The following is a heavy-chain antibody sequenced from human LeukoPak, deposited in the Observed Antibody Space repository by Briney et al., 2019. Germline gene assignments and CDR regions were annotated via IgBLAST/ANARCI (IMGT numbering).Heavy chain of an antibody. V-gene: IGHV3-23*01. Sequence: PGGSLRLSCAASGFSFSSHAMSWVRQAPGKGLEWVSSISGSGGSSAYADSVKGRFAISRDNSKTTLYLQMNSLRAEDTAVYYCAGSGYYLYYFNNWGQGTLVTVSS. CDR2: ISGSGGSS. CDR1: GFSFSSHA. J-gene: IGHJ4*02. D-gene: IGHD3-3*01. CDR3: AGSGYYLYYFNN.